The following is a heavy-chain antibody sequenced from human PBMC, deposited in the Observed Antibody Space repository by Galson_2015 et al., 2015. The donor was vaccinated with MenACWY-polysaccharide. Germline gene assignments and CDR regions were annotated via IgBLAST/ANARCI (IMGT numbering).Heavy chain of an antibody. Sequence: SLRLSCAASGFTFSSYGMHWVRQAPGKGLEWVAVISYDGSNKYYADSVKGRFTISRDNSKNTLYLQMNSLRAEDTAVYYCAKDDLNYDFWSGYYEYYFDYWGQGTLVTVSS. D-gene: IGHD3-3*01. CDR1: GFTFSSYG. J-gene: IGHJ4*02. V-gene: IGHV3-30*18. CDR2: ISYDGSNK. CDR3: AKDDLNYDFWSGYYEYYFDY.